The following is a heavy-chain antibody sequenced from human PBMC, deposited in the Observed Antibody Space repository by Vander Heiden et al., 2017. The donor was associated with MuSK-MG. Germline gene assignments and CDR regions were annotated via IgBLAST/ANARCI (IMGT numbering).Heavy chain of an antibody. V-gene: IGHV3-74*01. CDR2: IHSDGSGR. CDR1: GFTFSSYV. D-gene: IGHD3-16*02. CDR3: VRDGQSYHFDY. J-gene: IGHJ4*02. Sequence: EVQLVESGGGLVQPGGSLRLSCEVSGFTFSSYVMHWVRQAPGKGLVWVSRIHSDGSGRDDADSVKGRFTISRDNAKNTLSLQMNSLTAEDTAIYYCVRDGQSYHFDYWGQGILVTVSS.